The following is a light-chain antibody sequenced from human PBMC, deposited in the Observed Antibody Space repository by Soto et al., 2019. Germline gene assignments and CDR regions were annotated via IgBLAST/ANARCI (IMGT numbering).Light chain of an antibody. V-gene: IGLV2-14*01. Sequence: SALTQPASVSGSPGQSITISCTGTSGDIGSYNRVSWYQQHPGKAPKLIIYEVTDRPSGVSNRFSGSKSGNTASLTISGLQADEEAEYYCSSYTNISTRACVFGTGTKLTVL. CDR1: SGDIGSYNR. CDR3: SSYTNISTRACV. CDR2: EVT. J-gene: IGLJ1*01.